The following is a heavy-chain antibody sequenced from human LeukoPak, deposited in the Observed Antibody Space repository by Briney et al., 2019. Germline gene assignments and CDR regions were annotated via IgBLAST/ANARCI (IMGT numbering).Heavy chain of an antibody. J-gene: IGHJ4*02. Sequence: PGGSLRLSCAASGFTFSSYWMSWVRQAPGKGLEWVANIKQDGSEKYYVDSVKGRFTISRDNAKNSLYLQMNSLRAEDTAVYYCARERGTAMVTPDYWGQGTLVTVSS. CDR3: ARERGTAMVTPDY. CDR2: IKQDGSEK. D-gene: IGHD5-18*01. CDR1: GFTFSSYW. V-gene: IGHV3-7*01.